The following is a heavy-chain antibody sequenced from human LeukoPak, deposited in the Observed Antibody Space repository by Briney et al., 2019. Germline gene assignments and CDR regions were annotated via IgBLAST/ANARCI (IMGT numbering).Heavy chain of an antibody. Sequence: GGSLRLSCAASGFSFSSYWMHWVRQAPGKGLVWVSRIKSDGSSTNYADSVKGRFTISRDNAKNTLYLQMNSLRAEDTAVYYCARDGRIAAPGTDLDYWGKGTLVTVSS. CDR2: IKSDGSST. V-gene: IGHV3-74*01. J-gene: IGHJ4*02. CDR3: ARDGRIAAPGTDLDY. CDR1: GFSFSSYW. D-gene: IGHD6-13*01.